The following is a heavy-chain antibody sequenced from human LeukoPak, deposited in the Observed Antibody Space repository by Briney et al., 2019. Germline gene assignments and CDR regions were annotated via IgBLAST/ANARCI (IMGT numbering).Heavy chain of an antibody. CDR2: ISRSGGST. CDR1: GFTFSNYS. V-gene: IGHV3-64D*09. Sequence: GGSLRLSCSASGFTFSNYSMDWVRQAQGKGLEYVSAISRSGGSTYYADSVKGRFTIARDNSKNTLYLEMSGLRSEDTAVYYCVKDLSVNGTVYFYGMDVWGQGNPVTVSS. J-gene: IGHJ6*02. D-gene: IGHD4-17*01. CDR3: VKDLSVNGTVYFYGMDV.